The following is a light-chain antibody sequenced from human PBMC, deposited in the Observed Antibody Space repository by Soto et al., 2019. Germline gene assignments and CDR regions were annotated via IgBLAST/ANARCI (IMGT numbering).Light chain of an antibody. V-gene: IGKV1-9*01. CDR2: AAS. CDR3: QQYNGYSRT. Sequence: DIQMTQSPSSLSSSVGERVTITCRASQGISSYLAWYQQKPGKAPKLLIYAASTLQSGVPSRFSGSGSGTEFTLTISSMQPDDFATFYCQQYNGYSRTFGQGTKVDTK. J-gene: IGKJ1*01. CDR1: QGISSY.